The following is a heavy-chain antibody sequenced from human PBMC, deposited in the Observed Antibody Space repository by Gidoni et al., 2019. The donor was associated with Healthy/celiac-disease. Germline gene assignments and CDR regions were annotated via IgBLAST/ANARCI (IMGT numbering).Heavy chain of an antibody. CDR2: IIPIFGTA. CDR1: GGTFSSNA. D-gene: IGHD2-15*01. V-gene: IGHV1-69*01. CDR3: ANGALGYCSGGSCPPHIYYYYGMDV. Sequence: QVQLVQSGAEVKKPGSSVKVSCKASGGTFSSNAISWVPPAPGQGLEWMGGIIPIFGTANYAQKFQGRVTITADESTSTAYMELSSLRSEDTAVYYCANGALGYCSGGSCPPHIYYYYGMDVWGQGTTVTVSS. J-gene: IGHJ6*02.